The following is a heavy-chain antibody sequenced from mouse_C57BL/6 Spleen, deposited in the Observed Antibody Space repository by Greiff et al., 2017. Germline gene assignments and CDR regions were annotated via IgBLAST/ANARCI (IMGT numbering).Heavy chain of an antibody. D-gene: IGHD1-1*01. V-gene: IGHV1-82*01. CDR2: IYPGDGDT. CDR3: SRDGITPVVAPRDFDY. Sequence: VQLQQSGPELVKPGASVKISCKASGYAFSSSWLNWVKQRPGKGVEWIGRIYPGDGDTNYNGKFKGKATRTADKSSSTAYIQLSSLTSEDSAVYICSRDGITPVVAPRDFDYWGQGTTLTVSA. J-gene: IGHJ2*01. CDR1: GYAFSSSW.